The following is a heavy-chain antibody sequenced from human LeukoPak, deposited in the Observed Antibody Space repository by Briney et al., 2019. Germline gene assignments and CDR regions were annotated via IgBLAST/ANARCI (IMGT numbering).Heavy chain of an antibody. CDR2: ISGYGGTT. Sequence: GGSLRLSCAASGFTFSSYAMSWVRHDPGKGLEWVSGISGYGGTTYYADSVRGRFTISRDNSKNTLYLQMNSLRAEDTAVYYCAKPMSGWYLTIFDYWGQGTLVTVSS. V-gene: IGHV3-23*01. CDR1: GFTFSSYA. J-gene: IGHJ4*02. D-gene: IGHD6-19*01. CDR3: AKPMSGWYLTIFDY.